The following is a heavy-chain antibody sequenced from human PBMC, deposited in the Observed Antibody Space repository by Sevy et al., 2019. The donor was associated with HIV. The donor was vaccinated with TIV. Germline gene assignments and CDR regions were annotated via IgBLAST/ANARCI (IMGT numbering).Heavy chain of an antibody. CDR2: INPSGGST. V-gene: IGHV1-46*03. Sequence: ASVKVSCKASGYTFTSYYMHWVRQAPGQGLEWMGIINPSGGSTSYAQKFQGRVTMTRDTSTSTVSMELSSLRSEDTAVYYCARVPPGYSSGWSFFDYWGQGTLVTVSS. CDR3: ARVPPGYSSGWSFFDY. D-gene: IGHD6-19*01. J-gene: IGHJ4*02. CDR1: GYTFTSYY.